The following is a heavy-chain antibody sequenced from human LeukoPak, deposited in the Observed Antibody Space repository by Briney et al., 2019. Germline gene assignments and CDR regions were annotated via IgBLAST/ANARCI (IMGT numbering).Heavy chain of an antibody. CDR2: ISSSSSYI. Sequence: PGGSLTLSCAASGFIFSDYYKTWIREAPERGLEWVSYISSSSSYISYAHPVKGRYPVPRDNEKNSLYLQVNSVRAEDTAVYYCARYGGYSYGFGNYWGQGTLVTVSS. CDR3: ARYGGYSYGFGNY. D-gene: IGHD5-18*01. V-gene: IGHV3-11*06. J-gene: IGHJ4*02. CDR1: GFIFSDYY.